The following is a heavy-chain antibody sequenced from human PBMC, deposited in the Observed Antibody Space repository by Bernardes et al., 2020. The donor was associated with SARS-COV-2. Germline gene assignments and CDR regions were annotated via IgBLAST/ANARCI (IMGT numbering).Heavy chain of an antibody. CDR3: VRDLGLDTSMIFFDF. Sequence: ASLKVSCKASGYTFTDFGISWVRQAPGQGLEWVGWISAYNGDTNYAQKFQDRVTMTTDTSTGTAYMELRSLRSDDTAVFFCVRDLGLDTSMIFFDFWGQGTQVSVSS. CDR2: ISAYNGDT. V-gene: IGHV1-18*04. CDR1: GYTFTDFG. D-gene: IGHD5-18*01. J-gene: IGHJ4*02.